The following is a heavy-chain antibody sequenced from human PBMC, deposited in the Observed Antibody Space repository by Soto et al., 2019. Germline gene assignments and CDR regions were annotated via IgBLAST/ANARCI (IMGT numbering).Heavy chain of an antibody. J-gene: IGHJ6*02. CDR2: TSYDGSNK. D-gene: IGHD5-12*01. CDR1: GFTFSLYG. CDR3: AKDSGYSGYDVYDYYYGMDV. V-gene: IGHV3-30*18. Sequence: QLVESGGGVVQPGRSLRLSCAASGFTFSLYGMHWVRQAPGKGLEWVAVTSYDGSNKYYVDSVKGRFTISRDNSKNTLYLQMNSLRAEDTAVYYWAKDSGYSGYDVYDYYYGMDVWGQGTTVTVSS.